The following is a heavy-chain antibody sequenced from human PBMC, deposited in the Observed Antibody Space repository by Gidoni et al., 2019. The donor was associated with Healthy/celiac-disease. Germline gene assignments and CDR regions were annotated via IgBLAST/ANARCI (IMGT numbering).Heavy chain of an antibody. D-gene: IGHD6-19*01. Sequence: QVQLVQSGAELTQPGASVKVSCKASGYTFTSYGISWVRQAPGQGLEWMGWISAYKGNTNYAQKLQGRVTMTTDTSTSTAYMELRSLRSDDTAVYYCARDVEAVAGPVGLDAFDIWGQGTMVTVSS. CDR2: ISAYKGNT. V-gene: IGHV1-18*01. CDR3: ARDVEAVAGPVGLDAFDI. CDR1: GYTFTSYG. J-gene: IGHJ3*02.